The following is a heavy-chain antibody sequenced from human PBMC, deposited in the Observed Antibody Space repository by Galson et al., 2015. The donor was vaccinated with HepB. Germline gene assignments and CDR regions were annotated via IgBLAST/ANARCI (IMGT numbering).Heavy chain of an antibody. J-gene: IGHJ5*02. V-gene: IGHV2-5*02. CDR1: GFSLTTSGVG. Sequence: PALVKPTQTLTLTCTFSGFSLTTSGVGVGWIRQPPGKALEWLALIYWDEDKRYSPSLKSRLTITKDTSKNQVVLTMTNMEPVDTATYYCAYSVNNWFDPWGQGTLVTVSS. D-gene: IGHD3-10*01. CDR2: IYWDEDK. CDR3: AYSVNNWFDP.